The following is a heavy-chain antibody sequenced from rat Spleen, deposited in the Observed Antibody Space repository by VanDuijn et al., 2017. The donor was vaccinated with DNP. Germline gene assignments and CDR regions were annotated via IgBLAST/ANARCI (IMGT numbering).Heavy chain of an antibody. D-gene: IGHD1-12*02. V-gene: IGHV5-7*01. Sequence: EVQLVESGGGLVQPGRSLKLSCAASGFTFSDYNMAWVRQVPKKGLEWVATISYDGSSTYYRDSVKGRFTISRDNAKSTLYLQMDSLRSEDTATYYCARVGDYHDGGDGDVLDAWGQGTSVTVSS. J-gene: IGHJ4*01. CDR1: GFTFSDYN. CDR3: ARVGDYHDGGDGDVLDA. CDR2: ISYDGSST.